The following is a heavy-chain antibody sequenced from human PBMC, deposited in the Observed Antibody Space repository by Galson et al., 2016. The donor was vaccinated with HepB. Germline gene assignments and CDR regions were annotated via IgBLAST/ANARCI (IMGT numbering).Heavy chain of an antibody. CDR2: ISSYYGNT. CDR1: DFNCPSYG. CDR3: ARVPPLFCGSTGCLLMDA. Sequence: SVKVSCKASDFNCPSYGISWVRQAPGQGLEWMGWISSYYGNTDYAQKFQGRVTMTTDTSTSTAYMELRSLRSDDAAVYYCARVPPLFCGSTGCLLMDAWGQGTTVAVSS. J-gene: IGHJ6*02. D-gene: IGHD2-21*01. V-gene: IGHV1-18*01.